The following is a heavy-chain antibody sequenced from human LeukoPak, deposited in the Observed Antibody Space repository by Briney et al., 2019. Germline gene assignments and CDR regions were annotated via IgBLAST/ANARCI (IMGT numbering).Heavy chain of an antibody. V-gene: IGHV3-73*01. CDR2: IRSKANSYAT. D-gene: IGHD5-18*01. Sequence: GGSLRLSCAASGFTFSGSAMHWVRQASGKGLEWVGRIRSKANSYATAYAASVKGRFTISRDDSKNTAYLQMNSLKTEDTAVYYCAKDLYSYGYIHDYWGQGTLVTVSS. J-gene: IGHJ4*02. CDR1: GFTFSGSA. CDR3: AKDLYSYGYIHDY.